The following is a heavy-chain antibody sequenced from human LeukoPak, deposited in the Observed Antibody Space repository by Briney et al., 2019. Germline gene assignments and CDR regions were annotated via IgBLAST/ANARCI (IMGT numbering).Heavy chain of an antibody. CDR3: ARGVVAARDYYYYGMDV. CDR1: GFTFSSYG. J-gene: IGHJ6*04. CDR2: IWYDGSNK. D-gene: IGHD2-15*01. V-gene: IGHV3-33*01. Sequence: GRSLRLSCAAPGFTFSSYGMHWVRQAPGKGLEWVAVIWYDGSNKYYADSEKGRFTISRDNSKNTLYLQMNSLRAEDTAVYYCARGVVAARDYYYYGMDVWGKGTTVTVSS.